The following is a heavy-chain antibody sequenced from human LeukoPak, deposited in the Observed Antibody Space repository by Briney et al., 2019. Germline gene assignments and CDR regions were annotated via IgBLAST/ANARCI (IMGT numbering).Heavy chain of an antibody. CDR2: MYSGGTT. Sequence: PGGSLRLSCAASGFTVSNNYMNWVRQAPGKGLEWVSVMYSGGTTYYADSVKGRFSISRDKSKNTVFLQMSSLKAEDTAVYYCASPSSGQSFDIWGQGTTVNVSS. J-gene: IGHJ3*02. D-gene: IGHD3-22*01. CDR3: ASPSSGQSFDI. V-gene: IGHV3-53*01. CDR1: GFTVSNNY.